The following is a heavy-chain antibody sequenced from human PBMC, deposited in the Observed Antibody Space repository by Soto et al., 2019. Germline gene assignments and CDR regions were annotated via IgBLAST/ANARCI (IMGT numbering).Heavy chain of an antibody. J-gene: IGHJ4*02. CDR3: AKSDQQLWLLFDY. CDR1: GFTFSSYA. CDR2: ISGSGGST. D-gene: IGHD5-18*01. Sequence: EVQLLESGGGLVQPGGSLRLSCAASGFTFSSYAMSWVRQAPGKGLEWVSAISGSGGSTYYADSVKGRFTISIDNSKNTLYLQMNSLRAEDTAVYYCAKSDQQLWLLFDYWGQGTLVTVSS. V-gene: IGHV3-23*01.